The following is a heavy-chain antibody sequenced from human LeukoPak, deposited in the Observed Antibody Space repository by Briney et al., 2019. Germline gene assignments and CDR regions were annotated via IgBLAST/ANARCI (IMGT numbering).Heavy chain of an antibody. V-gene: IGHV3-33*01. CDR1: GFTFSSYG. J-gene: IGHJ4*02. D-gene: IGHD1/OR15-1a*01. CDR2: IWYDGSNK. Sequence: GGSLRLSCAASGFTFSSYGMHWVRQAPGKGLEWVAVIWYDGSNKYYADSVKGRFTISRDNSKNTLYLQMNSLRAEDTAVYYCARDTGEQTPFDYWGPGTLVTVSS. CDR3: ARDTGEQTPFDY.